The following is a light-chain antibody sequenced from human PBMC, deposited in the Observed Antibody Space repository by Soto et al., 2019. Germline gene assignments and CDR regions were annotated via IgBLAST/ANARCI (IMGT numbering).Light chain of an antibody. Sequence: EIVLTQSPGTLSLSPGERATLSCRASQTVNSDYLAWFQQRPGQAPRLLLYATSSRAIGVPDRFSGSGSGTDFTLTISRLEPEDFATYYCQHYGRSPMFGQGTKVDIK. V-gene: IGKV3-20*01. J-gene: IGKJ1*01. CDR3: QHYGRSPM. CDR1: QTVNSDY. CDR2: ATS.